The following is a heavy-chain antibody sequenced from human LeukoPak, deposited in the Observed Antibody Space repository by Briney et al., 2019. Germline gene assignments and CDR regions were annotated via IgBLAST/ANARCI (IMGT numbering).Heavy chain of an antibody. CDR1: GYTFTGYY. Sequence: ASVKVSCKASGYTFTGYYMHWVRQAPGQGLEWMGWINPNSGGTNYAQKFQGGVTMTRDTSISTAYMELSRLRSDDTAVYYCATGNDYGDLFFDYWGQGTLVTVSS. D-gene: IGHD4-17*01. CDR3: ATGNDYGDLFFDY. J-gene: IGHJ4*02. V-gene: IGHV1-2*02. CDR2: INPNSGGT.